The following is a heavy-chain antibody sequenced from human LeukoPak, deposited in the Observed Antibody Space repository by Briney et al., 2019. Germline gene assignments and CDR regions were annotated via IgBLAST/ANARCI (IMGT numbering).Heavy chain of an antibody. CDR1: GYSISSGYY. V-gene: IGHV4-38-2*01. CDR3: ASLSY. D-gene: IGHD3-9*01. Sequence: PSETLSLTCAVSGYSISSGYYWGWIRQPPGKGLVWIGTIYHGGTIYYNPSLKSRVTISVDTSKNQFSLKLSSVTAADTAVYYCASLSYWGQGTLVTVSS. J-gene: IGHJ4*02. CDR2: IYHGGTI.